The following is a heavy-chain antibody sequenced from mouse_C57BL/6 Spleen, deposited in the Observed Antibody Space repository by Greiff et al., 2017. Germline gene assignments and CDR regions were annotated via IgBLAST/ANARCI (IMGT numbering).Heavy chain of an antibody. CDR1: GYTFTSYW. V-gene: IGHV1-64*01. D-gene: IGHD2-4*01. CDR3: AREDDYDLFDY. Sequence: QVQLQQPGAELVKPGASVKLSCKASGYTFTSYWMHWVKQRPGQGLEWIGMIHPNSGSTNYNEKFKSKATLTVDKSSSTAYMQLSSLTSEDSAVYYCAREDDYDLFDYWGQGTTLTVSS. J-gene: IGHJ2*01. CDR2: IHPNSGST.